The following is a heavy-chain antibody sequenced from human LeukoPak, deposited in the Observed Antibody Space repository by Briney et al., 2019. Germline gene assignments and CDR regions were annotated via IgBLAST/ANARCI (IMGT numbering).Heavy chain of an antibody. J-gene: IGHJ4*02. Sequence: SGGSLRLSCAASGFSFSGYAMHWVRQAPGKGLEWVAVISYDGNNKYYADSVKGRFTISRDNSKNTLYLQLNSLRAEDTAVYYCARDSSGQRGLDYWGQGTLVTVSS. CDR1: GFSFSGYA. D-gene: IGHD6-19*01. CDR3: ARDSSGQRGLDY. CDR2: ISYDGNNK. V-gene: IGHV3-30-3*01.